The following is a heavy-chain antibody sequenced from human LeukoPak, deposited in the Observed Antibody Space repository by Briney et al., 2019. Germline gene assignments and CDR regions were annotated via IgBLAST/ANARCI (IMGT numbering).Heavy chain of an antibody. CDR3: AKSSGEFVLLNYYYMDV. V-gene: IGHV3-9*01. CDR2: FNWNSGSL. Sequence: PGGSLLLSCAAPGFNFDDYAMHWVRQAPGKGLELVSGFNWNSGSLSYADSVKGRFTISRDNAKKPLYLQMNSLRAEDTVLYYCAKSSGEFVLLNYYYMDVWGKGTTVTVSS. J-gene: IGHJ6*03. D-gene: IGHD3-10*01. CDR1: GFNFDDYA.